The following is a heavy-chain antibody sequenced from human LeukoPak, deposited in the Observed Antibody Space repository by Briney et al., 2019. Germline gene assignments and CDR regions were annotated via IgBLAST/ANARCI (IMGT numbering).Heavy chain of an antibody. Sequence: GGSLRLSCAASGFIFSSYAMNWVRQAPGKGLEWVSGISASGESTYYADSVKGRLTISRDNSKNTLYLQMNSLRAEDTAVYYCAKDGKESYYDILTGPYSYYFDYWGQGTLVTVSS. D-gene: IGHD3-9*01. CDR1: GFIFSSYA. J-gene: IGHJ4*02. V-gene: IGHV3-23*01. CDR2: ISASGEST. CDR3: AKDGKESYYDILTGPYSYYFDY.